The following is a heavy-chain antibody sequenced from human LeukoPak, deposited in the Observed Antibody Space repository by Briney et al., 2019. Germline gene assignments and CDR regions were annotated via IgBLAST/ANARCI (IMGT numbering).Heavy chain of an antibody. Sequence: KNGESLQISCKGSGYNFTSYWIGWVRQMPGKGLEWMGIIYPGDSDTRYSPSFQGQVTISADKSISTAYLQWSSLKASDTAMYYCARGDYDSSGYLKLFGYWGQGTLVTVSS. D-gene: IGHD3-22*01. V-gene: IGHV5-51*01. CDR2: IYPGDSDT. J-gene: IGHJ4*02. CDR1: GYNFTSYW. CDR3: ARGDYDSSGYLKLFGY.